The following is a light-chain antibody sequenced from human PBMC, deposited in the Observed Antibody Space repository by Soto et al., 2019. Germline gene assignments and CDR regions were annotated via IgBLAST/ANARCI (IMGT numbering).Light chain of an antibody. CDR2: DVS. V-gene: IGLV2-11*01. CDR1: SSDVGGYNY. J-gene: IGLJ2*01. CDR3: CSYAGSSVL. Sequence: QSALTQPRSVSGSPGQSVTISCTGTSSDVGGYNYVSWYQQHLGKTPKLMIFDVSNRPSGVPDRFFGFKSGNTASLTISGLQAEDEADYYCCSYAGSSVLFGGGTKLTVL.